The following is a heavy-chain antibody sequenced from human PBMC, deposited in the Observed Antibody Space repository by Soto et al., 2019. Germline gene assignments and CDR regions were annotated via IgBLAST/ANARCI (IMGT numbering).Heavy chain of an antibody. D-gene: IGHD6-13*01. J-gene: IGHJ4*02. CDR3: AREEYSSSWYIDY. V-gene: IGHV1-2*04. CDR1: GYTFTGYY. CDR2: INPNSGGT. Sequence: GASVKVSCKASGYTFTGYYMHWVRQAPGQGLEWMGWINPNSGGTNYAQKFQGWVTMTRDTSISTAYMELSRLRSDDTAVYYCAREEYSSSWYIDYWGQGTLVTVSS.